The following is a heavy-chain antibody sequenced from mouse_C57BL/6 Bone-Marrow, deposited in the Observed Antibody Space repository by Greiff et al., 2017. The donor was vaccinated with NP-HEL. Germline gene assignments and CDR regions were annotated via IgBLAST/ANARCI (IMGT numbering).Heavy chain of an antibody. Sequence: EVQLQESGPALVKPSQTVSLTCTVTGYSITNGNHWWNWIRQVSGSKLEWIGYISSSGSTDSNPSLKSRISITRDTSKNQLFLQLNSVTTEDIATYYCARETLYYYGSSFLYYAMDYWGQGTSVTVSS. V-gene: IGHV3-4*01. D-gene: IGHD1-1*01. CDR1: GYSITNGNHW. J-gene: IGHJ4*01. CDR2: ISSSGST. CDR3: ARETLYYYGSSFLYYAMDY.